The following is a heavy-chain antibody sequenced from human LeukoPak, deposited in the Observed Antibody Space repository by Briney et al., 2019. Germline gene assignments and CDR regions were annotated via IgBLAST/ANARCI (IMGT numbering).Heavy chain of an antibody. Sequence: GASVRVSCKASGYTFTSYDINWVRQATGQGLEWMGWMNPNSGNTGYAQKFQGRVTMTRNTSISTAYMELSSLRSEDTAVYYCARGVVVVPAASPVYYYYGMDVWGQGTTVTVSS. CDR1: GYTFTSYD. CDR3: ARGVVVVPAASPVYYYYGMDV. CDR2: MNPNSGNT. J-gene: IGHJ6*02. V-gene: IGHV1-8*01. D-gene: IGHD2-2*01.